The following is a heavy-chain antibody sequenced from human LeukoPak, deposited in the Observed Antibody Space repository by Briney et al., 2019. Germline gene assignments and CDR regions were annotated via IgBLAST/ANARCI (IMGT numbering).Heavy chain of an antibody. CDR3: ARGTYYYGSGSYYKHYYMDV. Sequence: ASVKVSCKASGYTFTSYDINWVRQATGQGLEGVGWMNPNSGKTGYAQKFQGRVTITRNTSISTAYMELSSLRSEDTAVYYCARGTYYYGSGSYYKHYYMDVWGKGTTVTISS. CDR2: MNPNSGKT. J-gene: IGHJ6*03. CDR1: GYTFTSYD. D-gene: IGHD3-10*01. V-gene: IGHV1-8*01.